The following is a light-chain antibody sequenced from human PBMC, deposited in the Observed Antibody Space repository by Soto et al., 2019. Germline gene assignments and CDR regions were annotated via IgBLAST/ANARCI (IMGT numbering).Light chain of an antibody. CDR3: VVWDDSLNGPG. CDR1: TSNIGSYT. Sequence: QAVVTQPPSASGTPGQRVTISCSGSTSNIGSYTVNWYQHLPATAPKLLIHDNNQRPSGVPDRFSGSKSGTSASLAINGLQSEDEADYYCVVWDDSLNGPGFGGGTKLTVL. J-gene: IGLJ3*02. V-gene: IGLV1-44*01. CDR2: DNN.